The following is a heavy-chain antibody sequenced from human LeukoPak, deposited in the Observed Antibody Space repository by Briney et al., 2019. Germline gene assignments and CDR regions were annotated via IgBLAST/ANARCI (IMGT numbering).Heavy chain of an antibody. CDR1: GGSFSGYY. CDR2: INHSGST. Sequence: PSETLSLTCAVYGGSFSGYYWSWIRQPPGKGLEWIGEINHSGSTYYNPSLKSRVTISVDTSKNQFSLKLGSVTAADTAVYYCARAPTTSALNDWFDPWGQGTLVTVSS. D-gene: IGHD1-1*01. J-gene: IGHJ5*02. CDR3: ARAPTTSALNDWFDP. V-gene: IGHV4-34*01.